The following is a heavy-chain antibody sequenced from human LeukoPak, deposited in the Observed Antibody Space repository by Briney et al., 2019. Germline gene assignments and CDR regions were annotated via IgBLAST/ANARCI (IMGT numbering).Heavy chain of an antibody. V-gene: IGHV4-34*01. D-gene: IGHD4-17*01. J-gene: IGHJ4*02. Sequence: PSETLSLTCALYGGSFSGYYWSWIRQPPGKGLEWIGEINHSGSTNYNPCPKNRLSISVGASKNQFSLKLSSVTAADTAVYYCARDEPTTGTTRFRYYFDYWGQGTL. CDR1: GGSFSGYY. CDR3: ARDEPTTGTTRFRYYFDY. CDR2: INHSGST.